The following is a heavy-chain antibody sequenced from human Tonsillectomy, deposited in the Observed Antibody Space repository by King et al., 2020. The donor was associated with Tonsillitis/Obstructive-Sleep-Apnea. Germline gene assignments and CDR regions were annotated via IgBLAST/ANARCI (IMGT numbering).Heavy chain of an antibody. V-gene: IGHV3-30*04. D-gene: IGHD3-10*01. CDR2: IAYDGINK. CDR3: ARVSNYGRDALDM. Sequence: VQLVESGGGVVQXGXSLRXSCAASGFTFSSFSMHWVRQAPGKGLEWVAVIAYDGINKYHADSVKGRFTVTRDNSKNTMYLQMNSLRTEDTAVYFCARVSNYGRDALDMWGQGTVVTVSS. CDR1: GFTFSSFS. J-gene: IGHJ3*02.